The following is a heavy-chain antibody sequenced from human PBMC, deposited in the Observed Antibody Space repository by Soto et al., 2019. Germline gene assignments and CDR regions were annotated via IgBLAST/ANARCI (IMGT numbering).Heavy chain of an antibody. V-gene: IGHV4-59*06. D-gene: IGHD3-10*01. CDR2: IYYSGST. CDR1: GGSISSYY. CDR3: ASQEYYYGSGGRNGFDP. J-gene: IGHJ5*02. Sequence: SETLSLTCTVSGGSISSYYWSWIRQPAGKGLEWIGYIYYSGSTYYNPSLKSRVTISVDTSKNQFSLKLSSVTAADTAVYYCASQEYYYGSGGRNGFDPRGQGTLGTVSS.